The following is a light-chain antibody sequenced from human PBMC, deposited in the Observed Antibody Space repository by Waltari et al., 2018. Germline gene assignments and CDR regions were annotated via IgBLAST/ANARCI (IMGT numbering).Light chain of an antibody. V-gene: IGLV2-14*01. J-gene: IGLJ2*01. Sequence: QSALTQPASVSGSPGQSITISCPGTSRDVGGSTYVSWYQQHPGKAPKLMIYEVSNRPSGVSNRFSGSKSGNTASLTISGLQAEDEADYYCSSYTSSSLVVFGGGTKLTVL. CDR2: EVS. CDR3: SSYTSSSLVV. CDR1: SRDVGGSTY.